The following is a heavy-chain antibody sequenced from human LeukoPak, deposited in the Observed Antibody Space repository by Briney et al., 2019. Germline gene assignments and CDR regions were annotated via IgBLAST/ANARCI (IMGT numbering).Heavy chain of an antibody. CDR3: ATYRQVLLPFES. J-gene: IGHJ4*02. CDR1: GFTFSTFA. V-gene: IGHV3-23*01. D-gene: IGHD2-8*02. CDR2: IFPSGGEI. Sequence: GGSLGLSCEASGFTFSTFAMIWVRQPPGKGLEWVSSIFPSGGEIHYADSVRGRFTISRDNSKSTLSLQMNSLRAEDTAIYYCATYRQVLLPFESWGQGTLVTVSS.